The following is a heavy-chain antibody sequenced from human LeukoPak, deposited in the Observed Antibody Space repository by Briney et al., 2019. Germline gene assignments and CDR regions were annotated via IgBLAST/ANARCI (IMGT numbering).Heavy chain of an antibody. CDR1: GGSFSGYY. J-gene: IGHJ2*01. CDR3: ARLVSYYDRSGPSDRYFDL. CDR2: IYYSGST. D-gene: IGHD3-22*01. V-gene: IGHV4-59*12. Sequence: SETLSLTCAVYGGSFSGYYWSWIRRPPGKGLEWIGYIYYSGSTNYNPSLKSRVTISIDTSKDQFSLRLTSVTAADTAVYFCARLVSYYDRSGPSDRYFDLWGRGTLVAVSS.